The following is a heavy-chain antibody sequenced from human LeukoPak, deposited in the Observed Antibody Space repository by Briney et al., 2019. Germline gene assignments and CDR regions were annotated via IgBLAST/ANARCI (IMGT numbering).Heavy chain of an antibody. CDR3: ARQKSGYDFPCDY. J-gene: IGHJ4*02. CDR1: GDSISSGSYY. V-gene: IGHV4-39*01. Sequence: PSETLSLTCTVSGDSISSGSYYWGWIRQPPGKGLEWIGSIYYGGSTHYNPSLMSRVTISVDTSKNQFSLKLSSVTAADTAVYYCARQKSGYDFPCDYWGQGTLVTVSS. CDR2: IYYGGST. D-gene: IGHD5-12*01.